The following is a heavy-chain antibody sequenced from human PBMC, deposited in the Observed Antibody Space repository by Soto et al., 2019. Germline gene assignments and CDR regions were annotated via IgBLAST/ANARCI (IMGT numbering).Heavy chain of an antibody. CDR3: ARLSSPPTPILWFGDRLHTPLDY. D-gene: IGHD3-10*01. J-gene: IGHJ4*02. CDR2: ISSSSSYT. CDR1: GFTFSDYY. V-gene: IGHV3-11*06. Sequence: QVQLVESGGGLVKPGGSLRLSCAASGFTFSDYYMSWIRQAPGKGLEWVSYISSSSSYTNYADSVKGRFTISRDNAKNSLYLQMNSLRAEDTAVNYCARLSSPPTPILWFGDRLHTPLDYWGQGTLVTVSS.